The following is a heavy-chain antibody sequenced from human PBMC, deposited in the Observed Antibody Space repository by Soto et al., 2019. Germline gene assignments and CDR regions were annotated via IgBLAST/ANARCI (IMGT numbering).Heavy chain of an antibody. CDR3: SREAVAGIRAPGNWFHP. V-gene: IGHV1-2*02. J-gene: IGHJ5*02. D-gene: IGHD6-19*01. CDR1: GYTLPGYY. CDR2: INPNSGGT. Sequence: ASVQVSCQASGYTLPGYYMHWVRQAPGQGLEWMGWINPNSGGTNYAQKFQGRVTMTRDTSISTAYMELSRLRSDDTAVYYCSREAVAGIRAPGNWFHPWGQGTLVTVSS.